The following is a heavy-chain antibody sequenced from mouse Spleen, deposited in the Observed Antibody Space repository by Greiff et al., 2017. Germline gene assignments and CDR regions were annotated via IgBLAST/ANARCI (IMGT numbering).Heavy chain of an antibody. CDR3: ARGYGDAWFAY. J-gene: IGHJ3*01. V-gene: IGHV5-16*01. CDR1: GFTFSDYY. Sequence: EVNVVESEGGLVQPGSSMKLSCTASGFTFSDYYMAWVRQVPEKGLEWVANINYDGSSTYYLDSLKSRFIISRDNAKNILYLQMSSLKSEDTATYYCARGYGDAWFAYWGQGTLVTVSA. CDR2: INYDGSST. D-gene: IGHD2-13*01.